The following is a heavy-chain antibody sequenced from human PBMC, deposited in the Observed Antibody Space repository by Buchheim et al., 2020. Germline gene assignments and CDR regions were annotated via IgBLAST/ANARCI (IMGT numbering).Heavy chain of an antibody. V-gene: IGHV4-34*01. CDR3: ASQRTGRYYYYGMDV. J-gene: IGHJ6*02. CDR1: GGSFSGYY. D-gene: IGHD7-27*01. Sequence: QVQLQQWGAGLLKPSETLSLTCAVYGGSFSGYYWSWIRQPPGKGLEWIGEINHSGSTNYNPSLKSRVTISVDTSKNQFSLKLSSVTAADTAVYYCASQRTGRYYYYGMDVGGRGTT. CDR2: INHSGST.